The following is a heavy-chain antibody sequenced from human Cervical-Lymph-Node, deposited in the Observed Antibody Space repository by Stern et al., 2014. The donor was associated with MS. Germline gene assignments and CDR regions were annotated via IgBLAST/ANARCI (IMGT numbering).Heavy chain of an antibody. J-gene: IGHJ4*02. CDR2: ISWNSGSI. CDR1: GFTFDDYA. Sequence: EVHLVESGGGLVQPGRSLRLSCAASGFTFDDYAMHWVRQAPGKGLEWVSGISWNSGSIGYADSVKGRFTISRDNAKNSLYLQMNSLRAEDTALYYCAKDIYPSVVAANDYWGQGTLVTVSS. V-gene: IGHV3-9*01. CDR3: AKDIYPSVVAANDY. D-gene: IGHD2-15*01.